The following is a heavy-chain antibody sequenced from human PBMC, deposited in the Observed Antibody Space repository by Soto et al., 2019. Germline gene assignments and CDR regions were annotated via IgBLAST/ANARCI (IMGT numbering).Heavy chain of an antibody. D-gene: IGHD1-1*01. CDR2: ITSAGGT. CDR1: GINLSSHD. CDR3: ARATVTTPYYFDY. Sequence: GGSLRISGAGSGINLSSHDVHWVRQATGKGLEWVSGITSAGGTYYPGSVKGRFTISRDNAKNSFYLQMNSLRAGDTAVYYCARATVTTPYYFDYWGQGALVTVSS. V-gene: IGHV3-13*01. J-gene: IGHJ4*02.